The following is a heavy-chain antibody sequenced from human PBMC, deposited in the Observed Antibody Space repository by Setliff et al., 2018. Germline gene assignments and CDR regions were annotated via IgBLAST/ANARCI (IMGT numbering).Heavy chain of an antibody. V-gene: IGHV3-48*03. CDR3: ARLYRPESRYYFFDY. J-gene: IGHJ4*02. Sequence: GGSLRLSCAASGFTFSSYEMNWVRQAPGKGLEWVPYISGSGSSIFYADSVKGRFTISRDNAKNSLYLQMNSLRAEDTAVYYCARLYRPESRYYFFDYWGQGTLVTVSS. CDR2: ISGSGSSI. CDR1: GFTFSSYE. D-gene: IGHD3-3*01.